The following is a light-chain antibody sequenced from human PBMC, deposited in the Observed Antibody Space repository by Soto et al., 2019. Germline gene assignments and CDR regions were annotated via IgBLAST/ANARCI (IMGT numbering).Light chain of an antibody. Sequence: QSALTQPASVSGSPGQSITISCTGTSSDVGGYNYLSWYQQHPGKAPKLMIYDVSNRPSGVSNRFSGSKSGNTASLTISGLQAEDEDDYYCNSYTSSSRVFGGGTKVTVL. CDR2: DVS. CDR1: SSDVGGYNY. J-gene: IGLJ2*01. V-gene: IGLV2-14*01. CDR3: NSYTSSSRV.